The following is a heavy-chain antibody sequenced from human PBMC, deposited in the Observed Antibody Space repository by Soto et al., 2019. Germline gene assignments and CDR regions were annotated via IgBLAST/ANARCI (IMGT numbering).Heavy chain of an antibody. Sequence: QVRLVESGGGVVQPGRSLRLCCAASRINFSRSGMHWVRQAPGKGLEWVAIIWYDGSKEYYADSVKGQFTISRDNSRNTVYLQMNSLRAEDTAVYYCARDAGTTRMDVWGQGTTVTVSS. D-gene: IGHD1-7*01. V-gene: IGHV3-33*01. CDR1: RINFSRSG. CDR2: IWYDGSKE. CDR3: ARDAGTTRMDV. J-gene: IGHJ6*02.